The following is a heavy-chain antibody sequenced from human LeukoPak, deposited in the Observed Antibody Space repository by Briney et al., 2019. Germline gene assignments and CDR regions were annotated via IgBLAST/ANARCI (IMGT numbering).Heavy chain of an antibody. CDR1: GFTFSSYA. J-gene: IGHJ6*03. CDR2: ISYDGSNK. Sequence: PGRSLRLSCAASGFTFSSYAMHWVRQAPGKGLEWVAVISYDGSNKYYADSVKGRFTISRDNSKNTLYLQMNSLRAEDTAVYYCAKAADQYYYSYFYYMDVWGKGTTVTVSS. V-gene: IGHV3-30*04. CDR3: AKAADQYYYSYFYYMDV.